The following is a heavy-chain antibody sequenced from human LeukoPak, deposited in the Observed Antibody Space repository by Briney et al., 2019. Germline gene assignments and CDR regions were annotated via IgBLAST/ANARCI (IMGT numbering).Heavy chain of an antibody. J-gene: IGHJ4*02. CDR2: IYYGGNT. CDR3: ARLFPYYYGSGSIGN. V-gene: IGHV4-39*01. Sequence: PSETLSLTCTVSGGSISSYYWGWIRQPPGKGLEWIGSIYYGGNTYQNPSLKSRVTISVDTSKNQFSLKLSSVTAADTAVYYCARLFPYYYGSGSIGNWGQGTLVTVSS. CDR1: GGSISSYY. D-gene: IGHD3-10*01.